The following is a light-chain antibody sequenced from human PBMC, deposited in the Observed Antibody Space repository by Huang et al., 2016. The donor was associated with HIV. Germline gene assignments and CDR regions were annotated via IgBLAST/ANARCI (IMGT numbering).Light chain of an antibody. CDR2: NVF. J-gene: IGKJ2*01. CDR1: QSLEYSDGNTY. CDR3: MQGTHWPPYT. Sequence: DVVLNQSPLSLPVTLGQSASISCRSSQSLEYSDGNTYLSWFHQRPGQSPRRLIYNVFKRDSGVPDRFSGSESGTDFTLKISRVEAEDVGIYYCMQGTHWPPYTFGQGTKLEI. V-gene: IGKV2-30*01.